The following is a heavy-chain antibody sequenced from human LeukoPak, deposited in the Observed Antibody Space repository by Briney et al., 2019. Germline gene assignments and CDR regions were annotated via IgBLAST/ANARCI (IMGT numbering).Heavy chain of an antibody. D-gene: IGHD5-12*01. J-gene: IGHJ4*02. CDR2: INSDGSST. CDR1: GFTFSSYW. Sequence: GGSLRLSCAASGFTFSSYWMHWVRQAPGKGLVWVSRINSDGSSTSYADSAKGRFTISRDNAKNTLYLQMNSLRAEDTAVYYCARDYGYSGYDFGFDYWGQGTLVTVSS. V-gene: IGHV3-74*01. CDR3: ARDYGYSGYDFGFDY.